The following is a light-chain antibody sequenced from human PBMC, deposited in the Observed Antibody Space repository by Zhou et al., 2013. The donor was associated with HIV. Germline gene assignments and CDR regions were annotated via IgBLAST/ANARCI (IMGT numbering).Light chain of an antibody. CDR1: QSVSRSY. J-gene: IGKJ1*01. V-gene: IGKV3-20*01. Sequence: EIVLTQSPGTLSLSPGERATLSCRASQSVSRSYLAWYEQKPGQAPRLLIYGASSRATGIPDRFSGSGSGTDFTLTISRLEPEDLATYYCQQYNTHSSTFGPGTKVEIK. CDR2: GAS. CDR3: QQYNTHSST.